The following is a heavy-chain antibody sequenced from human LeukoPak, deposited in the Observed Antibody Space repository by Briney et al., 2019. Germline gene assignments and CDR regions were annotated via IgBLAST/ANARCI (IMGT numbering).Heavy chain of an antibody. CDR3: ARPPSRGYSSSFEY. Sequence: PGESLKISCKGSGYSFATYWIAWLRQMPGKSLEWMGIIYPDESNIRYSPSFQGQVTISADKSISTAYLQWSSRKASDTAIYYCARPPSRGYSSSFEYWGQGTLVTVSS. CDR2: IYPDESNI. V-gene: IGHV5-51*01. CDR1: GYSFATYW. J-gene: IGHJ4*02. D-gene: IGHD2-2*03.